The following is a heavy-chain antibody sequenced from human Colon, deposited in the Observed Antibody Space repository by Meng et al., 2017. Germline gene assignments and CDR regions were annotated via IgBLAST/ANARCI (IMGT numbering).Heavy chain of an antibody. CDR3: VRVNGAGTSSGCLDY. V-gene: IGHV3-72*01. J-gene: IGHJ4*02. CDR1: GFTFSDHH. Sequence: GESLKISCAASGFTFSDHHIDWVRQAPGKGLEWVGRIRNKANSYTTEYAASVKGRFTVSRDDSKTSLYLQTNSLKTEDTAVYYCVRVNGAGTSSGCLDYWGQGTLVTGSS. CDR2: IRNKANSYTT. D-gene: IGHD1-1*01.